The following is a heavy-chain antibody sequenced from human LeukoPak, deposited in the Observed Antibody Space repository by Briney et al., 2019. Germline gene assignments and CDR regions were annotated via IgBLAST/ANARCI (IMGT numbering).Heavy chain of an antibody. CDR1: GFTFSSYG. Sequence: GGSLRLSCAASGFTFSSYGIHWVRQAPGKGLEWVAVISYDGSNKYYADSVKGRFTISRDNSKNTLYLQMNSLRAEDTAVYYCAKVLSRGATSFDYWGQGTLVTVSS. CDR2: ISYDGSNK. V-gene: IGHV3-30*18. CDR3: AKVLSRGATSFDY. D-gene: IGHD1-26*01. J-gene: IGHJ4*02.